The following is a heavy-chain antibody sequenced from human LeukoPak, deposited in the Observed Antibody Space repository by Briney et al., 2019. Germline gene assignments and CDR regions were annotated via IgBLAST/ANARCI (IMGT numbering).Heavy chain of an antibody. V-gene: IGHV4-34*01. D-gene: IGHD4-17*01. J-gene: IGHJ4*02. CDR3: ARGYGDYL. Sequence: SETLSLTCAVYGGSFSGCSWSWIRQPPGKGLGWIGEIIHSGSANYNPSLKSRVTISIDTSKNQFSLKLSSVTAADTAVYYCARGYGDYLWGQGTLVTVSS. CDR1: GGSFSGCS. CDR2: IIHSGSA.